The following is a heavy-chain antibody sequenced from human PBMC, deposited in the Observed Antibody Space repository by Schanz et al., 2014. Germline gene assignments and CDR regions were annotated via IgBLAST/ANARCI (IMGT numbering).Heavy chain of an antibody. V-gene: IGHV3-7*01. D-gene: IGHD3-16*01. CDR1: GFSFSDYW. J-gene: IGHJ3*01. CDR3: ARYPRILGAFDV. CDR2: IKQDGTEE. Sequence: VQLVESGGGLVQPGGSLRLSCAASGFSFSDYWMGWIRQAPGKGLEWVATIKQDGTEEKYVDSVRGRFTISRDNAQDSLFLRMNSLRAEDTAVYYCARYPRILGAFDVWGQGTVVAVS.